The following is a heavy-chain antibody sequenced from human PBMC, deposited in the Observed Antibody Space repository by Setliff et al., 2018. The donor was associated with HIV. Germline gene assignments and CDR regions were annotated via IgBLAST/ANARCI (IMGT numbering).Heavy chain of an antibody. J-gene: IGHJ5*02. CDR1: GGSLSGYY. CDR3: ARYWRGSGWSNWFDP. Sequence: SETLSLTCAVYGGSLSGYYWSWIRQPPGKGLEWIGNIYNGGSTNYNPSLKSRVTISVDTSKNQFSLKLTSVTAADTAVYYCARYWRGSGWSNWFDPWGQGTLVTVPQ. V-gene: IGHV4-4*08. CDR2: IYNGGST. D-gene: IGHD6-19*01.